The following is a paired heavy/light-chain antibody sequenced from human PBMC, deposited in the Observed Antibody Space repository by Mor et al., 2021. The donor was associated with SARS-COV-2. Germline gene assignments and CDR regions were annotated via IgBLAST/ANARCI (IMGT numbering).Heavy chain of an antibody. CDR2: IVVGSGNT. CDR1: GFTFSTSA. V-gene: IGHV1-58*02. Sequence: QMQLVQSGPEVKKPGTSVKVSCKASGFTFSTSAMQWVRQARGQRLEWIGWIVVGSGNTNYAQQFQERVTITRDMSTNTAYMELSSLTFEDTAVYYCAAGLRWHSSYWYFDLWGRGTLVTVSS. D-gene: IGHD4-17*01. CDR3: AAGLRWHSSYWYFDL. J-gene: IGHJ2*01.
Light chain of an antibody. CDR2: DVS. CDR1: SSDVGGYNY. V-gene: IGLV2-14*03. Sequence: QSALTQPASVSGSPGQSITISCTGTSSDVGGYNYVSWYQQHPGKAPKLMIYDVSNRPSGVSNRFSGSKSGNTASLTISGLQAEDEADYYCSSYTHNNTQVFGTGTKVTVL. CDR3: SSYTHNNTQV. J-gene: IGLJ1*01.